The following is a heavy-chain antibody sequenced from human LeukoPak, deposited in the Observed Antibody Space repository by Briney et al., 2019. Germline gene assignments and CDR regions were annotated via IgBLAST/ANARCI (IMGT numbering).Heavy chain of an antibody. D-gene: IGHD3-22*01. J-gene: IGHJ4*02. V-gene: IGHV4-59*08. CDR3: ARRGGDSSGNFDY. Sequence: SETLSLTCTVSGGSISSYYWSWIRPPPGKGRAWIGYIYYSGGTNYNPSLKSRVTISVDTSKKQFSLRLSSVTAADTAVYYCARRGGDSSGNFDYWGQGTLVTVSS. CDR2: IYYSGGT. CDR1: GGSISSYY.